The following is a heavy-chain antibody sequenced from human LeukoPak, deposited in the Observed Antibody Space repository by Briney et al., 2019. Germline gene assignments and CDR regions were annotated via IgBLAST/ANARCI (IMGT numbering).Heavy chain of an antibody. D-gene: IGHD1-1*01. CDR3: ARANWKRYYFDY. CDR1: GFTFSSYW. Sequence: GGSLRLSCAASGFTFSSYWMSWVRQAPGKGLEWVANIKQDGSGKYYVDSVKGRSTISRDNAKNSLYLQMNSLRAEDTAVYYCARANWKRYYFDYWGQGTLVTVSS. CDR2: IKQDGSGK. J-gene: IGHJ4*02. V-gene: IGHV3-7*01.